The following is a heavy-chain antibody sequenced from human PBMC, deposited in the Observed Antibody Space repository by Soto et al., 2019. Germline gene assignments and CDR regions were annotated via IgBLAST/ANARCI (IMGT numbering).Heavy chain of an antibody. D-gene: IGHD3-3*01. CDR2: ISSNGGST. Sequence: GGSLRLSCSASGFTFSSYAMHWVRQAPGKGLEYVSAISSNGGSTYYADSVKGRFTISVDTSKNQFSLKLSSVTAADTAVYYCARRGAYYDFWSGFGDYYYGMDVWGQGTTVTVSS. J-gene: IGHJ6*02. CDR1: GFTFSSYA. CDR3: ARRGAYYDFWSGFGDYYYGMDV. V-gene: IGHV3-64*04.